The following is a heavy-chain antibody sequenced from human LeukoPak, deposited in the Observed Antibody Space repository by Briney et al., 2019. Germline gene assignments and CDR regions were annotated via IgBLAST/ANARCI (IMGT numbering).Heavy chain of an antibody. J-gene: IGHJ4*02. CDR2: ISYDGSNK. Sequence: GGSLRLSCAASGFPFSSYAMHWVRPAPRKGLEWVAVISYDGSNKYYADSVKGRFTISRDNSKNTLYLQMNSLRAEDTAVYYCAKYDSSSWYYFDYWGQGTLVTVSS. CDR1: GFPFSSYA. V-gene: IGHV3-30-3*02. CDR3: AKYDSSSWYYFDY. D-gene: IGHD6-13*01.